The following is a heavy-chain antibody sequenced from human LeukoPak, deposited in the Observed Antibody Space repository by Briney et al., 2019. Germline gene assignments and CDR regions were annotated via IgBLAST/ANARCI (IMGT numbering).Heavy chain of an antibody. Sequence: GASVTVSCKASGYTFTSYAFSWVRQAPGQGLEWIGWVSGYNGNTNYAQKVQGRVTMTTDTSTSTAYMELRSLRSDDTAVYYCARTGWGVPADGGWFDPWGQGTLVTVSS. CDR2: VSGYNGNT. V-gene: IGHV1-18*04. CDR3: ARTGWGVPADGGWFDP. J-gene: IGHJ5*02. D-gene: IGHD2-2*01. CDR1: GYTFTSYA.